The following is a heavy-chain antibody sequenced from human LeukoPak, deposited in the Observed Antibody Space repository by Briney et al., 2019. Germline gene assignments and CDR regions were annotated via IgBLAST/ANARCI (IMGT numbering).Heavy chain of an antibody. V-gene: IGHV3-53*01. CDR2: IYSGGST. D-gene: IGHD4-23*01. J-gene: IGHJ4*02. CDR1: GGSISSYY. Sequence: PSETLSLTCTVSGGSISSYYWSWVRQAPGKGLEWVSVIYSGGSTYYADSVKGRSTISRDNSKNTLYLQMNSLRAEDTAVYYCAREMDYGGFDYWGQGTLVTVSS. CDR3: AREMDYGGFDY.